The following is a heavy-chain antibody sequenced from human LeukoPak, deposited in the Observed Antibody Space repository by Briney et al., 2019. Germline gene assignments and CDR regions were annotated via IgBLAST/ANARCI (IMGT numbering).Heavy chain of an antibody. Sequence: GRSLRPSCAASGFTLSSYAMHWVRQAPGKGLEWVAVISYDGSNKYYADSVKGRFTISRDNSKNTLYLQMNSLRAEDTAVYYCARVFGREQLVGSGFDYWGQGTLVTVSS. D-gene: IGHD6-6*01. J-gene: IGHJ4*02. CDR3: ARVFGREQLVGSGFDY. V-gene: IGHV3-30*04. CDR1: GFTLSSYA. CDR2: ISYDGSNK.